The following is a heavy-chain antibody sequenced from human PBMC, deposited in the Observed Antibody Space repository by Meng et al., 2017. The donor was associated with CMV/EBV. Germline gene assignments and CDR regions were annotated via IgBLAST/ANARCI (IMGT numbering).Heavy chain of an antibody. Sequence: LQQGGAGLLKPCDALSPTCAVYGGSFSGYYWSWIRQPPGKGLEWIGEINHSGSTNYNPSLKSRVTISVDTSKNQFSLKLSSVTAADTAVYYCARGVGGWFDPWGQGTLVTVSS. CDR2: INHSGST. V-gene: IGHV4-34*01. D-gene: IGHD1-26*01. J-gene: IGHJ5*02. CDR3: ARGVGGWFDP. CDR1: GGSFSGYY.